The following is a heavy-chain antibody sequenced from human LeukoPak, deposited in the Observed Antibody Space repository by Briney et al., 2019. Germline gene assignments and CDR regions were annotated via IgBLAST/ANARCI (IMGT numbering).Heavy chain of an antibody. CDR3: ASLIYYYGSETGGDAFDI. J-gene: IGHJ3*02. Sequence: SETLSLTCTVSGGSISSYYWSWIRQPPGKGLEWIGYIYYSGSTNYNPSLKSRVTISVDTSKNQFSLKLSSVTAADPAVYYCASLIYYYGSETGGDAFDIWGQGTMVTVSS. CDR2: IYYSGST. D-gene: IGHD3-10*01. CDR1: GGSISSYY. V-gene: IGHV4-59*01.